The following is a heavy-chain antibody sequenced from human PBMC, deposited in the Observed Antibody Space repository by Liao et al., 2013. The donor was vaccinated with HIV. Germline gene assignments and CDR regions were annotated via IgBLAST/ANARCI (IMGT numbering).Heavy chain of an antibody. CDR1: GGSISTYY. CDR3: ARELWFGESEYYYMDV. CDR2: ISTSGST. Sequence: QVQLQESGPGLVKPSETLSLRCTVSGGSISTYYWSWIRQPAGKGLEWIGRISTSGSTNSNPSLKSRVTMSVDTSKNQFSLKLSSVTAADTAVYSCARELWFGESEYYYMDVWGKGTTVTVSS. V-gene: IGHV4-4*07. J-gene: IGHJ6*03. D-gene: IGHD3-10*01.